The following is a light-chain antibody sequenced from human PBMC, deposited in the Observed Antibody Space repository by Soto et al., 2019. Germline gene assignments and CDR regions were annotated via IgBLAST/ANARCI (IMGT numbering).Light chain of an antibody. CDR2: NNN. CDR3: QSYDSSLSGSYV. V-gene: IGLV1-40*01. CDR1: SSNIGAGYD. Sequence: QSVLTQPPSVSGAPGQRVTISCTGSSSNIGAGYDVHWYQRLPGTAPKVLIYNNNIRPSGVPDRFSGSKSGTSASLAITGLQAEDEADYYCQSYDSSLSGSYVFGTGTKVTVL. J-gene: IGLJ1*01.